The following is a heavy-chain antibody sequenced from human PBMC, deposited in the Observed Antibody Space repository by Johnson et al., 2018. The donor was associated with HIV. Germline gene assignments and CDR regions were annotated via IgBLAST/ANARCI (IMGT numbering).Heavy chain of an antibody. D-gene: IGHD3-22*01. J-gene: IGHJ3*02. CDR2: IRYDGSKK. CDR1: GFTFSSYG. V-gene: IGHV3-30*02. Sequence: QVQLVESGGGVVQPGGSLRLSCAASGFTFSSYGMHWVRQAPGKGLEWVALIRYDGSKKYYADSVKGRFTISRDNSKNTMDLQMNSLRAEDTAVYYFAKEYYYDSSGFPDAFDIWGQGTMVTVSS. CDR3: AKEYYYDSSGFPDAFDI.